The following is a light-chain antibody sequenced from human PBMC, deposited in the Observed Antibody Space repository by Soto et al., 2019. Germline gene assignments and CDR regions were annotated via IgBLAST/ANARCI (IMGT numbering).Light chain of an antibody. CDR3: SSYTTSSNV. CDR1: SSDVGGYNY. V-gene: IGLV2-14*01. Sequence: QSALTQPASVSGSPGQSITISCTGTSSDVGGYNYVSWYQQHPGKAPKLMIHDVSNRPSGVSNRFSGSKSGNTASLTISGLQAEDEADYYCSSYTTSSNVFGTGTKVTVL. J-gene: IGLJ1*01. CDR2: DVS.